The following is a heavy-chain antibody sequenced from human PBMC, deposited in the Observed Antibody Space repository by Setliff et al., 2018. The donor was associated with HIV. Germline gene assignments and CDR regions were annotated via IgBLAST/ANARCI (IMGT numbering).Heavy chain of an antibody. D-gene: IGHD3-9*01. CDR2: INTDGSSA. Sequence: PGGSLRLSCAASGFTFSNSWMHWVRQAPGKGLVWVSRINTDGSSATYAGSVKGRLTISRDNAKNTLYLQMNSLRVEDTAVYYCARDYDWDPFDYWGQGTLVTVSS. CDR3: ARDYDWDPFDY. V-gene: IGHV3-74*03. CDR1: GFTFSNSW. J-gene: IGHJ4*02.